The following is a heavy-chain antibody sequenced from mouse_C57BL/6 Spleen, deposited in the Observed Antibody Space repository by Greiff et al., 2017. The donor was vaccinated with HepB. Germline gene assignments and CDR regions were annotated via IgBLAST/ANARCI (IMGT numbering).Heavy chain of an antibody. Sequence: QVQLQQSGAELARPGASVKMSCKASGYTFTSYTMHWVKQRPGPGLEWIGYINPSSGYTKYNQKFKDKATLTADKSSSTAYLQLSSLTSEDSAVYYCARAPSFMASDAWFAYWGQGTLVTVSA. CDR3: ARAPSFMASDAWFAY. V-gene: IGHV1-4*01. D-gene: IGHD1-2*01. CDR1: GYTFTSYT. CDR2: INPSSGYT. J-gene: IGHJ3*01.